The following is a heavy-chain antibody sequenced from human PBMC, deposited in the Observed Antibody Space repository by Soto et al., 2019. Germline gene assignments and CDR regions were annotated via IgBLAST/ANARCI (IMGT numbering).Heavy chain of an antibody. Sequence: QVQLVESGGGVVQPGRSLRLSCAASGFTFSSYAMHWVRQAPGKGLEWVAVISYDGSNKYYADSVKGRFTISRDNSKNTLYLQMNSLRAEDTAVYYCASLTSDYLQVYYYYGMDVWGQGTTVTVSS. D-gene: IGHD4-17*01. CDR3: ASLTSDYLQVYYYYGMDV. CDR2: ISYDGSNK. CDR1: GFTFSSYA. V-gene: IGHV3-30-3*01. J-gene: IGHJ6*02.